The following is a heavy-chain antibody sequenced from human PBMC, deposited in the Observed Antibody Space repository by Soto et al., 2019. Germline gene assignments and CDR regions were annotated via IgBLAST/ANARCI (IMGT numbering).Heavy chain of an antibody. CDR2: IWYDGSNK. J-gene: IGHJ4*02. CDR1: GFTFSSYG. D-gene: IGHD2-15*01. Sequence: GSLRLSCAASGFTFSSYGMHWVRQAPGKGLEWVAVIWYDGSNKYYADSVKGRFTISRDNSKNTLYLQMNSLRAEDAAVYYCARGDCSGGSCYSVSGMDWGQGTLVTVSS. CDR3: ARGDCSGGSCYSVSGMD. V-gene: IGHV3-33*01.